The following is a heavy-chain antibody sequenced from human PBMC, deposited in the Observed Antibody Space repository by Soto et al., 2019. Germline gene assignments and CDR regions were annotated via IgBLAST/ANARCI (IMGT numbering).Heavy chain of an antibody. V-gene: IGHV5-10-1*01. D-gene: IGHD3-3*01. CDR3: ATTGLEHPDHYYYYYMDV. Sequence: PGESLKISCKGSGYSFTSYWISWVRQMPGKGLEWMGRIDPSDSYTNYSPSFQGHVTTSADKSISTAYLQWSSLKASDTAMYYCATTGLEHPDHYYYYYMDVWGKGTTVTVSS. CDR1: GYSFTSYW. CDR2: IDPSDSYT. J-gene: IGHJ6*03.